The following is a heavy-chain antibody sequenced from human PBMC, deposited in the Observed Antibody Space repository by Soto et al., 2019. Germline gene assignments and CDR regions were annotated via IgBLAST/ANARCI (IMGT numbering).Heavy chain of an antibody. V-gene: IGHV7-4-1*01. CDR3: ARARGWGFGDGLAKNWFDP. D-gene: IGHD3-10*01. Sequence: GASVKVSCKASGYTFTSYAMNWVRQAPGQGLEWMGWINTNTGNPTYAQGFTGRFVFSLDTSVSTAYLQICSLKAEDTAVYYCARARGWGFGDGLAKNWFDPWGQGTLVTVSS. J-gene: IGHJ5*02. CDR2: INTNTGNP. CDR1: GYTFTSYA.